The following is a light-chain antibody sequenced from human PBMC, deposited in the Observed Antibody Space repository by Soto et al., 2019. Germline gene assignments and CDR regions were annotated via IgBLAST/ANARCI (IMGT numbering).Light chain of an antibody. V-gene: IGKV3-20*01. Sequence: IELTQSPGTVSLSPGETATLSCRASQGVSSSSLAWYQQKPGQAPRLLIYDTSSRATGIPDRFSGSGSGTDFTLTISRLEPEDFAVYFCQQYSTSPPITFGQGTRLEIK. CDR1: QGVSSSS. J-gene: IGKJ5*01. CDR3: QQYSTSPPIT. CDR2: DTS.